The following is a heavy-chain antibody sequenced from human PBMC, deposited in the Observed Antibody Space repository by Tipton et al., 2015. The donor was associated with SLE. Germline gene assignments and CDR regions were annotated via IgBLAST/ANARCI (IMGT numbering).Heavy chain of an antibody. D-gene: IGHD3-22*01. CDR2: IYYSGST. CDR3: ARVGPPYYYDSSGYTIDI. J-gene: IGHJ3*02. V-gene: IGHV4-31*03. Sequence: TLSLTCTVSGGSISSGGYYWSWIRQHPGKGLEWIGYIYYSGSTYYNPSLKSRVTISVDTSKNQFSLKLSSVTAADTAVYYCARVGPPYYYDSSGYTIDIWGQGTMVTVSS. CDR1: GGSISSGGYY.